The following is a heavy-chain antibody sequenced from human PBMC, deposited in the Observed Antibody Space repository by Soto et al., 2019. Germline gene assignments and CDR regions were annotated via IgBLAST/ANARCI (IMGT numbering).Heavy chain of an antibody. V-gene: IGHV4-30-2*01. D-gene: IGHD2-2*01. CDR2: IYHSGST. CDR3: ARAPTAYCSSTSCYSAYFDY. Sequence: SETLSLTCAVSGGSISSGGYSWSRIRQPPGKGLEWIGYIYHSGSTYYNPSLKSRVTISVDRSKNQFSLKLSSVTAADTAVYYCARAPTAYCSSTSCYSAYFDYWGQGTLVTVSS. CDR1: GGSISSGGYS. J-gene: IGHJ4*02.